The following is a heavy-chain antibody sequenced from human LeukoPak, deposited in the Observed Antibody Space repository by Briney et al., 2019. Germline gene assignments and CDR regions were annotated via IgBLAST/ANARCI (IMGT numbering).Heavy chain of an antibody. V-gene: IGHV3-30*02. D-gene: IGHD6-19*01. Sequence: PGGSLRLSCAASGFTFSSYGMHWVRQAPGKGLEWVTFIRYDGSNKYYADSVKGRFTISRDNSKNTLYLQMNSLRAEDTAVYYCAKGRREYSSGWYLDYWGQGTLVTVSS. CDR3: AKGRREYSSGWYLDY. CDR2: IRYDGSNK. CDR1: GFTFSSYG. J-gene: IGHJ4*02.